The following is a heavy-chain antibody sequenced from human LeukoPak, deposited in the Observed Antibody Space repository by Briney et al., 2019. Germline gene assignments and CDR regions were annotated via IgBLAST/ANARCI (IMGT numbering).Heavy chain of an antibody. CDR1: GFTFSSHA. Sequence: GGSLRLSCAASGFTFSSHAMNWVRQAPRKGLEWVSAISGGGSTTYYADSVKGRFTISRDKSKNTLYLQMNSLRAEDTAIYYCAKGRHYYGSGSYLDSWGQGTLVTVSS. CDR2: ISGGGSTT. CDR3: AKGRHYYGSGSYLDS. D-gene: IGHD3-10*01. V-gene: IGHV3-23*01. J-gene: IGHJ4*02.